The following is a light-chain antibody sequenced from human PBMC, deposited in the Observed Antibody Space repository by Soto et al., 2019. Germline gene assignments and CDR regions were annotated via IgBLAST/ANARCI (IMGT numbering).Light chain of an antibody. V-gene: IGKV1-5*03. CDR2: KAS. Sequence: DIQMTQSPSTLSASVGDRVTITCRASQSSSSWLAWYQKKPGKAPKLLIYKASSLESGVPSRFSGSGSGTEFTLTFSSLQHDDFATYYCQQYNSDPTFGGGTKVEIK. CDR1: QSSSSW. J-gene: IGKJ4*01. CDR3: QQYNSDPT.